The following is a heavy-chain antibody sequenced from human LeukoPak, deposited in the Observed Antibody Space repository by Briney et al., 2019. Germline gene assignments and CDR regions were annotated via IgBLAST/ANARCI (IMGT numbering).Heavy chain of an antibody. V-gene: IGHV3-30*02. CDR2: IRYDGSNK. J-gene: IGHJ4*02. D-gene: IGHD1-26*01. CDR3: AKDPDQWELLGSHFDY. CDR1: GFTFSSYG. Sequence: GGSPRLSCAASGFTFSSYGMHWVRQAPGKGLEWVAFIRYDGSNKYYADSVKGRFTISRDNSKNTLYLQMNSLRAEDTAVYYCAKDPDQWELLGSHFDYWGQGTLVTVSS.